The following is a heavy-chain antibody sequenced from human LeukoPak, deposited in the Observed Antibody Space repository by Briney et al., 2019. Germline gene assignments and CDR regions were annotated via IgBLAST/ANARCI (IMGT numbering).Heavy chain of an antibody. CDR3: ARVSLYYDILTGYRAEYFQH. Sequence: ASVKVSCKASGYTFTGYYMHWVRQAPEQGLEWMGWINPNSGGTNYAQKFQGRVTMTRDTSISTAYMELSRLRSDDTAVYYCARVSLYYDILTGYRAEYFQHWGQGTLVTVSS. J-gene: IGHJ1*01. CDR2: INPNSGGT. CDR1: GYTFTGYY. D-gene: IGHD3-9*01. V-gene: IGHV1-2*02.